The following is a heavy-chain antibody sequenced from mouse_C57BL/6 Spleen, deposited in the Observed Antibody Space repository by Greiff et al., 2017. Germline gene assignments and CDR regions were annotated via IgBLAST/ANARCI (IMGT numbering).Heavy chain of an antibody. CDR1: GYTFTSYW. V-gene: IGHV1-64*01. J-gene: IGHJ3*01. D-gene: IGHD1-1*01. Sequence: QVQLKQPGAELVKPGASVKLSCKASGYTFTSYWMHWVKQRPGQGLEWIGMIHPNSGSTNYNEKFKSKATLTVDKSSSTAYMQRSSLTSEDSAVYYCARGDYYGGRGFAYWGQGTLVTVSA. CDR2: IHPNSGST. CDR3: ARGDYYGGRGFAY.